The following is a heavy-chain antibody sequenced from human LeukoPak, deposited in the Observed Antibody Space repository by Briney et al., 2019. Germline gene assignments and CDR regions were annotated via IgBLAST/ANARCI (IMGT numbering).Heavy chain of an antibody. CDR3: AKDHTVSITYYFDY. CDR2: ISGSGGST. CDR1: GFTFSYYA. V-gene: IGHV3-23*01. Sequence: GGSLRLSCAAPGFTFSYYAMSSVRQAPGKGLEWVSAISGSGGSTYYADSVKCRFTISMDNSKNTLYLQMNSLRDEDTAVYYCAKDHTVSITYYFDYWGQGTLVTVSS. D-gene: IGHD1-20*01. J-gene: IGHJ4*02.